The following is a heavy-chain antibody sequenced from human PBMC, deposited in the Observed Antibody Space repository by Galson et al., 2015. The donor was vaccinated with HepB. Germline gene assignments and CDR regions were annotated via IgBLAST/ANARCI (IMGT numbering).Heavy chain of an antibody. CDR2: IYYRGTT. V-gene: IGHV4-59*02. CDR3: ARDCSNSGCYTGDGYQYGMDV. D-gene: IGHD2-2*01. J-gene: IGHJ6*02. CDR1: GDSVTTYH. Sequence: SETLSLTCTVSGDSVTTYHWSWIRQAPGKRLEWIGSIYYRGTTNYNPSLESRVTILLNMSKNQFSLKLTSVTAADTAVYYCARDCSNSGCYTGDGYQYGMDVWGQGTTVTVSS.